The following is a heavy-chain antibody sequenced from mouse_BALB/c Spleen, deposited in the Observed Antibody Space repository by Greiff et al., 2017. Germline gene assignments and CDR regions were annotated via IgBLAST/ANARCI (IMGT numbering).Heavy chain of an antibody. CDR3: ARPSGLYAMDY. Sequence: VQLKESGPELVKPGASVKMSCKASGYTFTSYVMHWVKQKPGQGLEWIGYINPYNDGTKYNEKFKGKATLTSDKSSSTAYMELSSLTSEDSAVYYCARPSGLYAMDYWGQGTSVTVSS. J-gene: IGHJ4*01. V-gene: IGHV1-14*01. CDR2: INPYNDGT. CDR1: GYTFTSYV. D-gene: IGHD3-1*01.